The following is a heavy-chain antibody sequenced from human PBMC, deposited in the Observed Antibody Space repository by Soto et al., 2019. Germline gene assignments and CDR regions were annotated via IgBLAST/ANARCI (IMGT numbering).Heavy chain of an antibody. J-gene: IGHJ6*02. V-gene: IGHV1-69*13. D-gene: IGHD3-22*01. Sequence: ASVKVSCKASGDTFSSYAISWVRQAPGQGLEWMGEIIPIFGTANYAQKFQGRVTITADESTSTAYMELSNLRSEDTAVYYCAREGSGYRSRASPMDVWGQGTTVTVSS. CDR1: GDTFSSYA. CDR2: IIPIFGTA. CDR3: AREGSGYRSRASPMDV.